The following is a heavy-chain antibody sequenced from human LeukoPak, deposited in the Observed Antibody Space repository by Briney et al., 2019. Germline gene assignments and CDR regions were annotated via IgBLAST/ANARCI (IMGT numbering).Heavy chain of an antibody. Sequence: SETLSLTCTVSGGSISSYHWSWIRQPAGKGLEWIGRIYTSGSTNYNPSLKSRVTMSVDTSKNQFSLKLSSVTAADTAVYYCARDLGAAAGTVVFDYWGQGTLVTVSS. CDR3: ARDLGAAAGTVVFDY. CDR1: GGSISSYH. CDR2: IYTSGST. J-gene: IGHJ4*02. D-gene: IGHD6-13*01. V-gene: IGHV4-4*07.